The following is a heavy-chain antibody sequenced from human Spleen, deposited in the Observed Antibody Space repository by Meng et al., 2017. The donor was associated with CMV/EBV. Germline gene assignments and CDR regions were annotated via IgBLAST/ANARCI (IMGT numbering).Heavy chain of an antibody. J-gene: IGHJ4*02. V-gene: IGHV3-11*04. CDR1: GFTFSDYY. D-gene: IGHD3-10*01. Sequence: GGSLRLSCAASGFTFSDYYMSWIRQAPGKGLDWVSYISGGGDTIYYADSVKGRFTISRDSAKNSLYLHMSSLRADDTAVYYCARRVGPVYYFDSWGQGSLVTVSS. CDR3: ARRVGPVYYFDS. CDR2: ISGGGDTI.